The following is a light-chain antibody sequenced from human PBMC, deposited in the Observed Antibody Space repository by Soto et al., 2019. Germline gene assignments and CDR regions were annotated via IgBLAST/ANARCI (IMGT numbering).Light chain of an antibody. Sequence: DIQMAQSPSTLSASVGDRDTITCRASQSISSWLAWYQQKPGKAPKLLIYDASSLESGVPSRFSGSGSGTEFTLTISSLQPDDFATYYCQQYNSYSPLTFGGGTNVEIK. J-gene: IGKJ4*01. V-gene: IGKV1-5*01. CDR3: QQYNSYSPLT. CDR1: QSISSW. CDR2: DAS.